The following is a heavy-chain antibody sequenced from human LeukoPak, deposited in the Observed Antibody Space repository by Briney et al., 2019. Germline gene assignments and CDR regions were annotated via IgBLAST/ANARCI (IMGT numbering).Heavy chain of an antibody. Sequence: SETLSLTCTVSGGSISSYYWSWIRQPPGKGLEWIGYIYYSGSTNYNPSLKSRVTISVDTSKNQFSLKLSSVTAADTAVYYCARISGSSWLFDYWGQGTLVTVSS. CDR3: ARISGSSWLFDY. J-gene: IGHJ4*02. V-gene: IGHV4-59*01. D-gene: IGHD6-13*01. CDR2: IYYSGST. CDR1: GGSISSYY.